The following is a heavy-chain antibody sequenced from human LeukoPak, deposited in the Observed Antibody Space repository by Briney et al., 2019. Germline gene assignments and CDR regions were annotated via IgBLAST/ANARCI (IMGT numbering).Heavy chain of an antibody. CDR1: GGSISSSSYY. J-gene: IGHJ4*02. CDR3: ARRDGALFDY. D-gene: IGHD4-17*01. Sequence: SETLSLTCTVSGGSISSSSYYWGWIRQPPGKGLEWIGSIYYSGSTYYNPSLKSLVTISVDTSKNQFSLKLSSVTAADTAVYYCARRDGALFDYWGQGTLVTVSS. V-gene: IGHV4-39*01. CDR2: IYYSGST.